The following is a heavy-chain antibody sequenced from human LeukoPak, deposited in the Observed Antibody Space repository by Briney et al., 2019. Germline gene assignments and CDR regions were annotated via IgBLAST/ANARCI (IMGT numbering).Heavy chain of an antibody. Sequence: PSETLSLTCAVYGGSFSGYYWSWIRQPPGKGLEWIGYIYHSGSTYYNPSLKSRVTISVDRSKNQFSLKLSSVTAADTAVYYCARDYGGNPVGYFDLWGRGTLVTVSS. CDR3: ARDYGGNPVGYFDL. CDR1: GGSFSGYY. CDR2: IYHSGST. V-gene: IGHV4-34*01. J-gene: IGHJ2*01. D-gene: IGHD4-23*01.